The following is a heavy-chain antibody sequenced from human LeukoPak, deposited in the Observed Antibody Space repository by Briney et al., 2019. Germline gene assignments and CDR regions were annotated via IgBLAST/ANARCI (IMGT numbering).Heavy chain of an antibody. J-gene: IGHJ4*02. CDR2: INHSGST. CDR1: GGSFSGYY. Sequence: PSETLSLTCAVYGGSFSGYYWSWIRQPPGKGLEWIGEINHSGSTNYNPSLKSRVTISVDTSKNQFSLKLSSVTAADTAVYYCARGSGENYFDYWGQGTLVTVSS. CDR3: ARGSGENYFDY. V-gene: IGHV4-34*01.